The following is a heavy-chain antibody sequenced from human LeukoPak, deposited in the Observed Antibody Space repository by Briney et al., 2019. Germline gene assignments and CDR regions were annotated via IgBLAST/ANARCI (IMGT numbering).Heavy chain of an antibody. CDR3: ARQAGGSSWSPVDY. Sequence: SETLSLTCTVSGGSISSYYWGWIRQPPGKGLEWIGYIYYSGSTNCNPSLKSRVTISVDTSKNQFSLKLSSVTAADTAVYYCARQAGGSSWSPVDYWGQGTLVTVSS. CDR1: GGSISSYY. V-gene: IGHV4-59*08. CDR2: IYYSGST. J-gene: IGHJ4*02. D-gene: IGHD6-13*01.